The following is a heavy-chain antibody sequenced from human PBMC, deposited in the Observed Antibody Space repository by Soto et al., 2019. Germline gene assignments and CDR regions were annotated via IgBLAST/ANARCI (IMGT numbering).Heavy chain of an antibody. CDR2: IIPIFGTV. CDR3: ARWGEGYCSSTSYSKYYYYYGMDV. CDR1: GGTFSSYA. Sequence: GASVKVSCKASGGTFSSYAISWVRQAPGQGLEWMGGIIPIFGTVNYAQKFQGRVTITADESTSTAYMELSSLRSEDTAVYYCARWGEGYCSSTSYSKYYYYYGMDVWGQGTTVTVSS. V-gene: IGHV1-69*13. D-gene: IGHD2-2*01. J-gene: IGHJ6*02.